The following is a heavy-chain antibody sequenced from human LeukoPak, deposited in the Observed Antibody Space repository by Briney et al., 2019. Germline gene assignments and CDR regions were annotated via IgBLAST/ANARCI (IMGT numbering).Heavy chain of an antibody. CDR2: IYYSGST. J-gene: IGHJ5*02. CDR3: ARQTRYYGSGSLCWFDP. V-gene: IGHV4-39*01. D-gene: IGHD3-10*01. CDR1: GGSISSSSYY. Sequence: PSETLSLTCTVSGGSISSSSYYWSWIRQPPGKGLEWIRSIYYSGSTYYNPSLKSRVTISVDTSKNQFSLKLSSVTAADTAVYYCARQTRYYGSGSLCWFDPWGQGTLVTVSS.